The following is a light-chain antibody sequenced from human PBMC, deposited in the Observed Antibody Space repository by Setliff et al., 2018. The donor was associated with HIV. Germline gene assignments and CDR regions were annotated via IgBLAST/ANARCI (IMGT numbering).Light chain of an antibody. J-gene: IGLJ2*01. CDR3: SSFTSTSPVI. CDR1: STDIAFHKS. Sequence: ALAQPASVSASPGQSITISCTVRSTDIAFHKSVSWFQQPPGKAPKLIIFDVNSRPSGVSYRFSGSKSGNTASLDISGLQTEDEGDYYCSSFTSTSPVIFGGGTKVTVL. CDR2: DVN. V-gene: IGLV2-14*03.